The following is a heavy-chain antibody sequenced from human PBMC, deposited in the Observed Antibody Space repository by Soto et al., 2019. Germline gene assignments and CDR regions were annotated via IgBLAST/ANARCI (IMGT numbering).Heavy chain of an antibody. V-gene: IGHV4-31*03. CDR1: GGSISSGGYY. Sequence: QVQLQESGPGLVKSSQTLSLTCTVSGGSISSGGYYWSWTRQHPGKGLEWIGYISYSGSTYYNPSLNTRVTIAVDTSKNQFSLKLSSVTDADTAVYYSATTPRYWGQGTLVTVSS. CDR2: ISYSGST. CDR3: ATTPRY. D-gene: IGHD2-15*01. J-gene: IGHJ4*02.